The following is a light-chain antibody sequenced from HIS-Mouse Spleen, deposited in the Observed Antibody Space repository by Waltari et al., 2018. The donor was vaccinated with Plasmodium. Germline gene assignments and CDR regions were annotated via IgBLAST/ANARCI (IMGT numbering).Light chain of an antibody. V-gene: IGLV3-10*01. CDR1: ALPKNY. CDR2: EDS. J-gene: IGLJ3*02. CDR3: YSTDSSGNHRV. Sequence: SYELTQPPSVSVSPGQTARITCSGDALPKNYAYWYQQKSGQAPVLVNYEDSKRPSGIPYRFSGSSSGTMATLTISGAQVEDEADYYCYSTDSSGNHRVFGGGTKLTVL.